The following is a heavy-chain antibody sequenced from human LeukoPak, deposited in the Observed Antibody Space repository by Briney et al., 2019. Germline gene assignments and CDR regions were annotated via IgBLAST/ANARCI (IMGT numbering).Heavy chain of an antibody. D-gene: IGHD1-26*01. V-gene: IGHV3-7*01. Sequence: GGSLRLSCAASGFTFSRYWMSWVRQAPGKGLEWVANTKQDGSEKYYLESVKGRFTTSRDNAKNSLYLHMNSLRGEDTAVYYCALSSGNYAIPFDYWGQGTLVTVSS. J-gene: IGHJ4*02. CDR2: TKQDGSEK. CDR3: ALSSGNYAIPFDY. CDR1: GFTFSRYW.